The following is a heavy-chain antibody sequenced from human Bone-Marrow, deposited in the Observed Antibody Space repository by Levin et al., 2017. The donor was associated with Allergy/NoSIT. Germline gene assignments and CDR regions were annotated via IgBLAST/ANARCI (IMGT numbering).Heavy chain of an antibody. CDR2: IKQDGSEK. Sequence: PGGSLRLSCAASGFTFSSYWMSWVRQAPGKGLEWVANIKQDGSEKYYVDSVKGRFTISRDNAKNSLYLQMNSLRAEDTAVYYCARTAVAVADHFDYWGQGTLVTVSS. CDR3: ARTAVAVADHFDY. V-gene: IGHV3-7*01. J-gene: IGHJ4*02. CDR1: GFTFSSYW. D-gene: IGHD6-19*01.